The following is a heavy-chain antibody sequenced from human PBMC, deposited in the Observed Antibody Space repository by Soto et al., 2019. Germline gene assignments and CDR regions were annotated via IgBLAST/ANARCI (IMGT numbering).Heavy chain of an antibody. V-gene: IGHV3-23*01. Sequence: VGSLRLSCAASGFSFRNYAMSWVRQAPGKGLEWISTLTGSSSNTYYADSVKGRFAISRDNSRNTLYLQMHSLTAEDTAVYYCANGRATYGLLTHDYWGQGTLVTVSS. J-gene: IGHJ4*02. D-gene: IGHD3-9*01. CDR1: GFSFRNYA. CDR2: LTGSSSNT. CDR3: ANGRATYGLLTHDY.